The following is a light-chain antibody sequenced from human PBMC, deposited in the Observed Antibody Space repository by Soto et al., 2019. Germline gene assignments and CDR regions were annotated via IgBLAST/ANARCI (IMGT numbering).Light chain of an antibody. J-gene: IGKJ1*01. CDR3: LQYNGYYWT. CDR2: DAS. Sequence: DIQITHSPSTLSASVGDRVTINCRAIQSISSWLAWYQQKPGKAPKLLIYDASSLESGVPSRFSGSGSGTEFTLTISSLQSDDFATYYCLQYNGYYWTFGQGTKVDNK. V-gene: IGKV1-5*01. CDR1: QSISSW.